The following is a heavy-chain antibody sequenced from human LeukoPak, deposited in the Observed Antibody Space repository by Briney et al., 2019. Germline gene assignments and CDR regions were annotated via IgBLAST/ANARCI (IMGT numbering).Heavy chain of an antibody. D-gene: IGHD2-15*01. Sequence: SVKVSCKASGGTFSSYTITWVRQAPGQGLEWMGRIIPIFGTTKYAQKFQGRVAITTDESTSTTYMDLSSLRSEDTAVYYCARGDCSGGSCYYGGPFDYWGQGTLVTVSS. CDR3: ARGDCSGGSCYYGGPFDY. V-gene: IGHV1-69*05. CDR1: GGTFSSYT. J-gene: IGHJ4*02. CDR2: IIPIFGTT.